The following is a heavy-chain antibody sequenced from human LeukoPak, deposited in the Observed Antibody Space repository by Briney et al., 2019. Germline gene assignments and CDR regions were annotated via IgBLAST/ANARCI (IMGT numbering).Heavy chain of an antibody. CDR2: ISSSSSYI. CDR3: ASEGSYSSGA. D-gene: IGHD6-19*01. Sequence: GGSLRLSCAASGFTFSSYSMNWVRQAQGKGLEWVSSISSSSSYIYYADSVKGRCTISRDNAKNSLYLQMNSLRAEDTAVYYCASEGSYSSGAWGQGTLVTVSS. J-gene: IGHJ4*02. CDR1: GFTFSSYS. V-gene: IGHV3-21*01.